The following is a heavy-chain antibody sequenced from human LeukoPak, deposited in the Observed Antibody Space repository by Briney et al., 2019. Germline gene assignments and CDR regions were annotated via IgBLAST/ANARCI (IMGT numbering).Heavy chain of an antibody. Sequence: PGRSLRLSCAASGFTFSSYAMHWVRQAPGKGLEWVAVISYDGSNKYYADSVKGRFTISRDNSKNTLYLQMNSLRADDSAVYYCARYCTFRTCSATQFDAWGQGTLVTVSS. J-gene: IGHJ5*02. CDR1: GFTFSSYA. CDR2: ISYDGSNK. CDR3: ARYCTFRTCSATQFDA. V-gene: IGHV3-30*04. D-gene: IGHD2-8*01.